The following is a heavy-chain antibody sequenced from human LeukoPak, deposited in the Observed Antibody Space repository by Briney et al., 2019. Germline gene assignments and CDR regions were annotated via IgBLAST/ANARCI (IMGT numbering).Heavy chain of an antibody. V-gene: IGHV3-74*01. CDR2: INSDGSST. CDR1: GFTFSSYW. Sequence: GGSLRLSCAASGFTFSSYWMHWVRQAPGKGLVWVSRINSDGSSTSYADSVKGRFTISRDNSKNTLYLQMNSLRAEDTAVYYCAKETGDYGDYVLENWYFDLWGRGTLVTVSS. CDR3: AKETGDYGDYVLENWYFDL. J-gene: IGHJ2*01. D-gene: IGHD4-17*01.